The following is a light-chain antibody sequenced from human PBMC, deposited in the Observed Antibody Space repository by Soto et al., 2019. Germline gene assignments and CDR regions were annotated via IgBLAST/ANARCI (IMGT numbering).Light chain of an antibody. V-gene: IGKV1-9*01. Sequence: DIQLTQSPSFLSASVGDRVTITCRASQGISSYLAWYQQKPGKAPKLLIYAASTLQSGVPSRFSGSGSGTEFTLTISSLQPNDSATYYCQQYTTYWTFGQGTKVDI. CDR1: QGISSY. CDR3: QQYTTYWT. J-gene: IGKJ1*01. CDR2: AAS.